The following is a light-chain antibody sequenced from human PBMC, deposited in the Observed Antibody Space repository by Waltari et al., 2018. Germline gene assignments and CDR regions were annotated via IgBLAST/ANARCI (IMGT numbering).Light chain of an antibody. CDR1: QSVSSN. V-gene: IGKV3D-15*01. Sequence: EIVMMQSPATLSVSPGERATLSCRASQSVSSNLAWYQQKPGQAPRLLIYCASTCATGIPARFSGSGSWTDFTLSISSLQSEDFAVYYCQQYNNWPYTFGQGTKLEIK. CDR2: CAS. CDR3: QQYNNWPYT. J-gene: IGKJ2*01.